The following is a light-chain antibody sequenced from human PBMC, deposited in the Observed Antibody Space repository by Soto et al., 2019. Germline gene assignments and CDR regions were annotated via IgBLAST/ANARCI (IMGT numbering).Light chain of an antibody. J-gene: IGKJ1*01. Sequence: EIVLTQSPGTLSLSPVERATLSCRASQSVSSSSLAWYQQKPGQAPRLLLYDASSRATGIPDRFSGSGSGTDFTLTISRLEPEDFAVYYCQQYGSSPRTFGQGTKVDIK. CDR1: QSVSSSS. CDR3: QQYGSSPRT. V-gene: IGKV3-20*01. CDR2: DAS.